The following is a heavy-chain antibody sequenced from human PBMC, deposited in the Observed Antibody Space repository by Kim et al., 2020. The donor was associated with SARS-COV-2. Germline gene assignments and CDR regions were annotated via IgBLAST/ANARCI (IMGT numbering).Heavy chain of an antibody. J-gene: IGHJ6*02. Sequence: ASVKVSFKASGYTFTSYGISWVRQAPGQGLEWMGWISAYNGNTNYAQKLQGRVTMTTDTSTSTAYMELRSLRSDDTAVYYCARGAGVYDFWSGLGGMDVWGQGTTVTVSS. CDR2: ISAYNGNT. CDR3: ARGAGVYDFWSGLGGMDV. D-gene: IGHD3-3*01. CDR1: GYTFTSYG. V-gene: IGHV1-18*01.